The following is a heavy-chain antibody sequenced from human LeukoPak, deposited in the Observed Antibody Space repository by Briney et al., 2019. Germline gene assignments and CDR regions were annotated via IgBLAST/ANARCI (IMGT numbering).Heavy chain of an antibody. J-gene: IGHJ5*02. Sequence: SETLSLTCTVSGGSISSYYWGLIRQPPGKGLEWIGEINHSGSTNYNPSLKSRVTISVDTSKNQFSLKLSSVTAADTAVYYCAREGREVLRYFDWFYNWFDPWGQGTLVTVSS. CDR1: GGSISSYY. D-gene: IGHD3-9*01. V-gene: IGHV4-34*01. CDR2: INHSGST. CDR3: AREGREVLRYFDWFYNWFDP.